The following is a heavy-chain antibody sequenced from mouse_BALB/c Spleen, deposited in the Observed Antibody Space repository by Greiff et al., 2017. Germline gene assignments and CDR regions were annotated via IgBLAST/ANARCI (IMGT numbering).Heavy chain of an antibody. J-gene: IGHJ4*01. CDR2: IYPGNVNT. CDR3: ARQYGNYAYAMDY. D-gene: IGHD2-10*02. CDR1: GYTFTSYY. Sequence: VQLQQSGPELVKPGASVRISCKASGYTFTSYYIHWVKQRPGQGLEWIGWIYPGNVNTKYNEKFKGKATLTADKSSSTAYMQLSSLTSEDSAVYFCARQYGNYAYAMDYWGQGTSVTVSS. V-gene: IGHV1S56*01.